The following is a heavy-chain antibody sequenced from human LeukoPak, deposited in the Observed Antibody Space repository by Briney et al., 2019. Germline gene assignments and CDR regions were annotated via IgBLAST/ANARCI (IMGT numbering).Heavy chain of an antibody. J-gene: IGHJ4*02. CDR3: ARDRAYDFWSGYLDY. D-gene: IGHD3-3*01. CDR1: GYTFTGYY. CDR2: INPSSGGT. Sequence: GASVKVSCKASGYTFTGYYMHWVRQAPGQGLEWMGWINPSSGGTNFAQNFQGRVTMTRDTSISTAYMELSRLRSDDTAVYYCARDRAYDFWSGYLDYWGQGTLVTVSS. V-gene: IGHV1-2*02.